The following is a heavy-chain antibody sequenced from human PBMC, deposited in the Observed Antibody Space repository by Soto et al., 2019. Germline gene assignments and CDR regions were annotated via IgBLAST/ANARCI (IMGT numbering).Heavy chain of an antibody. CDR3: AREGSGWYFDY. CDR2: IYYSGST. J-gene: IGHJ4*02. D-gene: IGHD6-19*01. CDR1: GGSISSYY. V-gene: IGHV4-59*01. Sequence: PSETLSLTCTVSGGSISSYYWIWIRQPPGKGLEWIGYIYYSGSTNYNPSLKSRVTISVDTSKNQFSLKLSSVTAADTAVYYCAREGSGWYFDYWGQGTLVTVSS.